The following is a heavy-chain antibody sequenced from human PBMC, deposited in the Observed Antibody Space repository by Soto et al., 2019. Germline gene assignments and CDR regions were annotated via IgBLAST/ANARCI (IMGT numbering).Heavy chain of an antibody. CDR3: ARTAPMDAGDKYYYDF. D-gene: IGHD3-16*01. J-gene: IGHJ4*02. Sequence: ASVKVSCKTSGGTFSTFGISWVRQAPGQGLEWMGGIIPFFGTAEYSQKFEDRITITADESTNAVYMDLRSLTSEDTAIYYCARTAPMDAGDKYYYDFWGQGALVTVSS. CDR1: GGTFSTFG. V-gene: IGHV1-69*13. CDR2: IIPFFGTA.